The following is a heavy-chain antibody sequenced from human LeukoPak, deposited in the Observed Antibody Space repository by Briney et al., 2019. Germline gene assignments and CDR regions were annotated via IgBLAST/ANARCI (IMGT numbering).Heavy chain of an antibody. CDR1: GGSIGSSTYY. J-gene: IGHJ5*02. V-gene: IGHV4-39*01. CDR2: IYYSGST. D-gene: IGHD4-11*01. Sequence: SETLSLTCTVSGGSIGSSTYYWGWLRQPPGKGLEWIGSIYYSGSTYYNPSLKSRVTISVDTSKNQFSLNLTSVTAADTAVYYCARSTTIKGWFDPWGQGTLVTVSA. CDR3: ARSTTIKGWFDP.